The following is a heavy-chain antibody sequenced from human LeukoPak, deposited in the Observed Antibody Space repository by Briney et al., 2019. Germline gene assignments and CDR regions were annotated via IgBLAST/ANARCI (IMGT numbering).Heavy chain of an antibody. V-gene: IGHV3-23*01. Sequence: GASLRLSCAAFGFTFSSYAMSWVRQAPGKGLEWVSAISGSGGSTYYADSVKGRFTISRDNSKNTLYLQMNSLRAEDTAVYYCAKYCSGGSCYWYYYYGMDVWGQGTTVTVSS. CDR3: AKYCSGGSCYWYYYYGMDV. J-gene: IGHJ6*02. CDR1: GFTFSSYA. CDR2: ISGSGGST. D-gene: IGHD2-15*01.